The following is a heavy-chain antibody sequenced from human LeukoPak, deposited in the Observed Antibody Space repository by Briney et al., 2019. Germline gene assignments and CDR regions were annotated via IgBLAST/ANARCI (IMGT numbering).Heavy chain of an antibody. CDR2: IYYSGRT. V-gene: IGHV4-39*01. J-gene: IGHJ4*02. D-gene: IGHD3-22*01. CDR1: GGSIGSSSYY. CDR3: ASLGLYYYDSSGTY. Sequence: SETLSLTCTVSGGSIGSSSYYWGWVRQPPGKGLEWIGSIYYSGRTNYNPSLKSRVAVSVDTSKNQFSLKLSSVTAADTAVYYCASLGLYYYDSSGTYWGQGTLVTVSS.